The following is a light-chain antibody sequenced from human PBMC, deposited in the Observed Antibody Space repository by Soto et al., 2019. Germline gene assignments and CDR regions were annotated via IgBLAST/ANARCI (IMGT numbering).Light chain of an antibody. CDR1: QDINSY. V-gene: IGKV1-9*01. CDR3: QQLDLYPST. Sequence: IQLTQSPSSLSASVGDRVTITCRASQDINSYLAWYQQKPGKAPNLLIYAATSLQSGVPSRFSGSGSGTEFTLTNSSLQPEDFATYYCQQLDLYPSTFGGGTKVEI. J-gene: IGKJ4*01. CDR2: AAT.